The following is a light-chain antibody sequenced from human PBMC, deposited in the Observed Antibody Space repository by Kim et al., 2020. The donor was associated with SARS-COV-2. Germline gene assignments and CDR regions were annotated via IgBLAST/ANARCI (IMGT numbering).Light chain of an antibody. Sequence: SYELTQPPSVSVSPGQTASITCSGDKLGDKYACWYQQKPGQSPVLVIYQDSKRPSGIPERFSGSNSGNTATLTISGTQAMDEADYYCQAWDSSPACPYVFGTGTKVTVL. CDR1: KLGDKY. CDR2: QDS. CDR3: QAWDSSPACPYV. J-gene: IGLJ1*01. V-gene: IGLV3-1*01.